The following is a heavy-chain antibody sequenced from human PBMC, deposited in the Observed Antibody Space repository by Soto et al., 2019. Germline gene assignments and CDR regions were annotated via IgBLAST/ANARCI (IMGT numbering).Heavy chain of an antibody. CDR3: ARGGFWRGMDV. Sequence: SETLSLTCTVSGGSISSGVYYWSWIRQHPGKGLEWIGYIYYSGSTYYNPSLKSRVTISVDTSKNQFSLKLSSVTAADTAVYYCARGGFWRGMDVWGQGTTVT. D-gene: IGHD3-3*01. J-gene: IGHJ6*02. V-gene: IGHV4-31*03. CDR1: GGSISSGVYY. CDR2: IYYSGST.